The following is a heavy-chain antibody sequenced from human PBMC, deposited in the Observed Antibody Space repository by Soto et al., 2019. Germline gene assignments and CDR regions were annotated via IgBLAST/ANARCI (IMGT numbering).Heavy chain of an antibody. V-gene: IGHV3-11*01. D-gene: IGHD6-6*01. CDR3: ARDLVDVSGGVYSSSSGGYFFDF. J-gene: IGHJ4*02. CDR2: ISNSGRTL. CDR1: GFTFSDYY. Sequence: QVQLVESGGGLVKPGGSLRLSCAASGFTFSDYYMSWIRQAPGKGLEWVSYISNSGRTLYYADSMKGRFTISRDNAKNSLYMQINGLRSEDTAVYYCARDLVDVSGGVYSSSSGGYFFDFWGQGTLVIVSS.